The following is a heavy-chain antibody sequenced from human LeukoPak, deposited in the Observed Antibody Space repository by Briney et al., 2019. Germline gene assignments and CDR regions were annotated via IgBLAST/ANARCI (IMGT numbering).Heavy chain of an antibody. V-gene: IGHV3-23*01. CDR3: AKTYRGGYSYGSYYFDY. CDR2: ISGSGGST. Sequence: PGGSLRLSCAASGFTFSSYAMSWVRQAPGKGLEWVSAISGSGGSTYYADSVKGRFTISRDNSKNTLYLQMNSLRAEDTAVYYCAKTYRGGYSYGSYYFDYWGQGTLVTVSS. D-gene: IGHD5-18*01. CDR1: GFTFSSYA. J-gene: IGHJ4*02.